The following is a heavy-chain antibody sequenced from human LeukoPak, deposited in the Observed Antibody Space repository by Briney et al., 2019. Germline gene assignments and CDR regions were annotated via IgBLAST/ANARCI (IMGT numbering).Heavy chain of an antibody. CDR3: AKNVESKTLIRRSWFDP. V-gene: IGHV3-21*01. D-gene: IGHD2-21*01. Sequence: PGGSLRLSCTASGFTFGSYDMNWVRQAPGKGLEWVSTISTGSNYIYYADSVEGRFTISRDNAKGSLYLQMSSLRAEDTAVYYCAKNVESKTLIRRSWFDPWGQGTLVTVSS. J-gene: IGHJ5*02. CDR1: GFTFGSYD. CDR2: ISTGSNYI.